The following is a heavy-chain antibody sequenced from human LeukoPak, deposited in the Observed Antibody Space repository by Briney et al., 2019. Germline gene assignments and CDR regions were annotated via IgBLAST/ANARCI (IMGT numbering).Heavy chain of an antibody. Sequence: GGSLRLSCAASEFTFSSYEMNWVRQAPGKGLEWVSYISSSGSTILYADSVKGRFTISRDNAKNSLYLQMNSLRADDTAVYYCARDRRLQLWSPAGFDYWGQGTLVTASS. V-gene: IGHV3-48*03. CDR3: ARDRRLQLWSPAGFDY. D-gene: IGHD5-18*01. CDR2: ISSSGSTI. CDR1: EFTFSSYE. J-gene: IGHJ4*02.